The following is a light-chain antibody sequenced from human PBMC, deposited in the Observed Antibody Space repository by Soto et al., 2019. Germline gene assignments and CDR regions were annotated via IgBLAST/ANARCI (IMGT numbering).Light chain of an antibody. V-gene: IGKV3-20*01. CDR3: QHYGTSPT. CDR1: QSVSSTH. CDR2: GAS. J-gene: IGKJ4*01. Sequence: EIVLTQSPGTLSLSPGERATLSCRASQSVSSTHLAWYQQKLGQAPRLLIYGASSRATGIPDRFFVSGSGTDFTLTISRLEPEDFAVYYCQHYGTSPTFGGGTKVEIK.